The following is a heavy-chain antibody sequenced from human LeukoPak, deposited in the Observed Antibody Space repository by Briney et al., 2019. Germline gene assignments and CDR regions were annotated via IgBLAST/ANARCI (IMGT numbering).Heavy chain of an antibody. CDR3: ARHSGSGWQALGY. D-gene: IGHD6-19*01. V-gene: IGHV1-18*04. Sequence: ASVKVSCKASGYTFSSYGISWVRQAPGLGLEWMGWTSYNGNTNYAQKFQDGVTMTTDTSTTTAYMELRSLESDDTAVYYCARHSGSGWQALGYWGQGTLVTVSS. J-gene: IGHJ4*02. CDR1: GYTFSSYG. CDR2: TSYNGNT.